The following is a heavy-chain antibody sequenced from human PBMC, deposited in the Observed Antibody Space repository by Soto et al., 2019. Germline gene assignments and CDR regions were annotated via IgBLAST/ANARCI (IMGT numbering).Heavy chain of an antibody. CDR2: IIPIFGTP. Sequence: GASVKVSCKASGVTFSRQDMRWVRQAPGQGLGWMGGIIPIFGTPQYAEKFQDRVTITADESTSTATMELSSLTSEDTAVYYCATNEGRDGYSFDYWGQGTLVTVSS. D-gene: IGHD5-12*01. CDR1: GVTFSRQD. V-gene: IGHV1-69*13. J-gene: IGHJ4*02. CDR3: ATNEGRDGYSFDY.